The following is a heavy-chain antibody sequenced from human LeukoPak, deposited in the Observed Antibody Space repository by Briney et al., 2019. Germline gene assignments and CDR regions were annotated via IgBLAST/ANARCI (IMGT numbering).Heavy chain of an antibody. Sequence: GASVKVSCKASGYTFTGYYMHWVRQAPGQGLEWMGWINPDTGGTNYAQKFQGRVTMTRDTSISTAYMELSRLRSGDTAVYYCARNLEDYGDGRLDYWGQGTLVTVSS. D-gene: IGHD4-17*01. CDR2: INPDTGGT. V-gene: IGHV1-2*02. CDR1: GYTFTGYY. CDR3: ARNLEDYGDGRLDY. J-gene: IGHJ4*02.